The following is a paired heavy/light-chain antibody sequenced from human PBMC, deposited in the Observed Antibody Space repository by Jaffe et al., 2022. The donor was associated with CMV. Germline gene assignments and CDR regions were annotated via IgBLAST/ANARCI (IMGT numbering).Heavy chain of an antibody. D-gene: IGHD2-21*02. CDR1: GYTFASYG. CDR2: ISGHNGNT. J-gene: IGHJ4*02. Sequence: QVQLVQSGVEVKKPGASVKVSCKASGYTFASYGISWVRQAPGQGLEWMGWISGHNGNTYYAQKFQGRVSMTTDTSTNTAYMELRSLTSDDTAVYFCARGGDLRVRYLDYWGLGTLVTVSS. CDR3: ARGGDLRVRYLDY. V-gene: IGHV1-18*01.
Light chain of an antibody. J-gene: IGKJ1*01. CDR2: WAS. V-gene: IGKV4-1*01. CDR1: QSVFYSSNSNQY. CDR3: QQYYSIPWT. Sequence: DIVMTQSPDSLAVSLGERATINCKSSQSVFYSSNSNQYLAWFQQKAGQPPKLLIYWASTRESGIPDRFNGSGSGTDFTLTISSLQVEDVAVYYCQQYYSIPWTFGQGTKVEIK.